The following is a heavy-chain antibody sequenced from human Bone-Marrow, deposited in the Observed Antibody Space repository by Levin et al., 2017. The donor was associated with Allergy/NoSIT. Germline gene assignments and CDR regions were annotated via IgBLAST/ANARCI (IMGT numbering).Heavy chain of an antibody. Sequence: LSLTCAASGFTFNTSWMSWVRQAPGKGLECVASIKQDGTEKYYVGSVRGRFTISRDNAKNSLYLHMNSLRADDTAVYFCATEGVEKWLPSAYWGQGTQVTVSS. CDR1: GFTFNTSW. V-gene: IGHV3-7*03. CDR2: IKQDGTEK. CDR3: ATEGVEKWLPSAY. D-gene: IGHD3-22*01. J-gene: IGHJ4*02.